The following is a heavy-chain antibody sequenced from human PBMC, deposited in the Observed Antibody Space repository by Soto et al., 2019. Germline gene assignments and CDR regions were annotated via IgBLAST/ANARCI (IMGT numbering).Heavy chain of an antibody. CDR2: TYYRSKWYN. D-gene: IGHD1-7*01. V-gene: IGHV6-1*01. Sequence: SQTLSLTCAISGDSVSSNSAAWNWIRQSPSRGLEWLGRTYYRSKWYNDYAVSVKIRITINPDTSKNQFSLHLISVTPEETAVYYSASRGNWNYFYYFYCGMDVWGQGTTVTVSS. J-gene: IGHJ6*02. CDR1: GDSVSSNSAA. CDR3: ASRGNWNYFYYFYCGMDV.